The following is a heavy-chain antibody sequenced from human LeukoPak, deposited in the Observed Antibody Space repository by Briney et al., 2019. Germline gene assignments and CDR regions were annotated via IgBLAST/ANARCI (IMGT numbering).Heavy chain of an antibody. CDR3: AATGFFDMVRGVMSFDY. Sequence: SMNVSCKASGFTFTSSAVQWVRQARGQRLEWIGWIFVGSGNTNYAQKFQERVTITRDMSTSTAYMELSSLRSEDTAVYYCAATGFFDMVRGVMSFDYWGQGTLVTVSS. CDR2: IFVGSGNT. V-gene: IGHV1-58*01. J-gene: IGHJ4*02. CDR1: GFTFTSSA. D-gene: IGHD3-10*01.